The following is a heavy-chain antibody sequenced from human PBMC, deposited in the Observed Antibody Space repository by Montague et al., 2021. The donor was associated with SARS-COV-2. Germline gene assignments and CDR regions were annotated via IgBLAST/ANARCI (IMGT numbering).Heavy chain of an antibody. CDR2: SSGSDGGT. CDR1: GFTFSNSA. CDR3: AKDSYYYGLGYGMDV. D-gene: IGHD3-10*01. J-gene: IGHJ6*02. Sequence: SLRLSWAASGFTFSNSAMNWVRQAPGKGLEWVSGSSGSDGGTHYADSVKGRFIISRDNSKNVLYLQMNSLRAEDTALYYCAKDSYYYGLGYGMDVWGQGTTVTVSS. V-gene: IGHV3-23*01.